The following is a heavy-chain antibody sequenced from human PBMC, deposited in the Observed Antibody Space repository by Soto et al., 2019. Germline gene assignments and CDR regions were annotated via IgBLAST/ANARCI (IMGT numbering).Heavy chain of an antibody. CDR2: IKNKRSDEAT. Sequence: GGSLRLSCAASGFTFSDAWRTWLRQTPGRGLEWVGRIKNKRSDEATDYAAAVKGRFIISRDDSKNTLYLQMHSLTTEDTAVYYCSTDGLNYGSFDYWGQGTLVTVYS. CDR3: STDGLNYGSFDY. V-gene: IGHV3-15*01. CDR1: GFTFSDAW. J-gene: IGHJ4*02. D-gene: IGHD1-7*01.